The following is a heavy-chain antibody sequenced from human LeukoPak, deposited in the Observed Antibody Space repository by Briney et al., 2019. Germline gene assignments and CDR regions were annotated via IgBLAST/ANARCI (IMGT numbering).Heavy chain of an antibody. D-gene: IGHD6-19*01. J-gene: IGHJ3*02. CDR2: ISSSGSTI. CDR1: GFTFSSYE. Sequence: GGSLRLSCAASGFTFSSYEMNWVRRAPGKGLEWVSYISSSGSTIYYADSVKGRFTISRDNAKNSLYLRMNSLRAEDTAVYYCADSSGWYEDAFDIWGQGTMVTVSS. V-gene: IGHV3-48*03. CDR3: ADSSGWYEDAFDI.